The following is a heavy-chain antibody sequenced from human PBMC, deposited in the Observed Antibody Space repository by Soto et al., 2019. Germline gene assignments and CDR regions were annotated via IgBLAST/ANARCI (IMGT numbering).Heavy chain of an antibody. CDR2: VYHSGTT. V-gene: IGHV4-39*07. J-gene: IGHJ5*02. CDR3: ARVPDR. CDR1: GGSISSTTYY. D-gene: IGHD2-2*01. Sequence: SETLSLTCTVSGGSISSTTYYWDWIRQPPGKGLEWIGSVYHSGTTYYNPSLTSRVTISVDTSKNQFSLKLSSLTAADTAVYYCARVPDRWGQGTLVTVSS.